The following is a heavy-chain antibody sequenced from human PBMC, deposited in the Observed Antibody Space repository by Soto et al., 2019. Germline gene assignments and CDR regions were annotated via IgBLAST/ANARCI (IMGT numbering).Heavy chain of an antibody. CDR2: INAGNGNT. Sequence: ASVKLSCKASGYTFTSYAMHWVRQAPGQRLEWMGWINAGNGNTKYSQKFQGRVTITRDTSASTAYMELSSLRSEDTAVYYCARPISIPTPLYYYYGVDVWGQGTTVTVSS. J-gene: IGHJ6*02. D-gene: IGHD3-3*01. CDR1: GYTFTSYA. CDR3: ARPISIPTPLYYYYGVDV. V-gene: IGHV1-3*01.